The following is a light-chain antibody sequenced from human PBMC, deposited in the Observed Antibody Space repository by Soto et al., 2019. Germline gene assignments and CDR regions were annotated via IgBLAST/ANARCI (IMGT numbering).Light chain of an antibody. V-gene: IGKV1-5*01. Sequence: DIEMNKSPSTLSASVGDRFASTCLGSQSISSWLAWYRQKPGKAPKLLIHDASNLESGVPSRFSGGGSGTEFSLTISSLQPDDFATYYCQQYYSYPGITFGQGTRLEIK. CDR2: DAS. J-gene: IGKJ5*01. CDR1: QSISSW. CDR3: QQYYSYPGIT.